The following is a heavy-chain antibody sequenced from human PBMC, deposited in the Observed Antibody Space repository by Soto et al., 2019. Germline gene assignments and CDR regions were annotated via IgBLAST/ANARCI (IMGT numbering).Heavy chain of an antibody. D-gene: IGHD3-10*01. Sequence: QVQLVQSGAEVKKPGSSVKVSCKASGGTFSDYAISWVRQAPGQGLEWMGGIMPIFGTSGTTNYAQKFQDRVTITADESTRTASLELISLRSEDTAVYYCAREGLVRGVLRGIRFDPWGQGTLVTVSS. CDR1: GGTFSDYA. J-gene: IGHJ5*02. V-gene: IGHV1-69*01. CDR3: AREGLVRGVLRGIRFDP. CDR2: IMPIFGTSGTT.